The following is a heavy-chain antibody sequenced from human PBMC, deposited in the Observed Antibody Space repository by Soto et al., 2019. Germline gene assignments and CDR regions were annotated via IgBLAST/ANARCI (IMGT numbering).Heavy chain of an antibody. J-gene: IGHJ4*02. CDR3: ATIVGANDY. CDR1: GSSINSSGYY. Sequence: PSETLSLTCTVSGSSINSSGYYWGWIRQPPGKGLEWIGSMFYGVSTYYNPSLKSRVTVSVDTSKNQISLKLSSVTAADTAVYYCATIVGANDYWGQGTLVTVSS. D-gene: IGHD1-26*01. V-gene: IGHV4-39*07. CDR2: MFYGVST.